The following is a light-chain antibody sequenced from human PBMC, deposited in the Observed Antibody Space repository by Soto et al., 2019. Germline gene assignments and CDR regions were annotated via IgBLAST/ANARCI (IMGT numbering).Light chain of an antibody. J-gene: IGLJ1*01. V-gene: IGLV2-14*01. Sequence: QSVLTQPASVSGSPGQSITISCTGTSSDVGAYNYDSWYQQYPGEAPRVIIYDVSHRPAGVSNRFSGSKSGNTASLTISGLQTQDEADYYCSSYTSATTYVFGTGTMVTVL. CDR2: DVS. CDR1: SSDVGAYNY. CDR3: SSYTSATTYV.